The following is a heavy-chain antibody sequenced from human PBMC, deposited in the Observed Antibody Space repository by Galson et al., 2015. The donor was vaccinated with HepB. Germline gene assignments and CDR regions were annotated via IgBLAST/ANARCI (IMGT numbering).Heavy chain of an antibody. CDR2: INPNSGAT. Sequence: SVKASCKASAYTFSGYSVHWVRQAPGQGLEWTGWINPNSGATNYAEKFQGWVTMTRDTSISTVYMELSRLRSADTAIYYCARAGVEVAAAAHTMDVWGQGTTVTVSS. J-gene: IGHJ6*02. V-gene: IGHV1-2*04. D-gene: IGHD6-13*01. CDR3: ARAGVEVAAAAHTMDV. CDR1: AYTFSGYS.